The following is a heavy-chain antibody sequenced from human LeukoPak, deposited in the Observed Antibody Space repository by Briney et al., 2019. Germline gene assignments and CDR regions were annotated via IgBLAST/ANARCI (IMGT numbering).Heavy chain of an antibody. D-gene: IGHD3-9*01. Sequence: SVNVSCKASGGTFSSYAISWVRQAPGQGLEWMGGIIPIFGTANYAQKFQGRVTITADESTSTAYVELSSLRSEDTAVYYCASPRQDYDILTGYYGYWFDPWGQGTLVTVSS. V-gene: IGHV1-69*01. J-gene: IGHJ5*02. CDR3: ASPRQDYDILTGYYGYWFDP. CDR1: GGTFSSYA. CDR2: IIPIFGTA.